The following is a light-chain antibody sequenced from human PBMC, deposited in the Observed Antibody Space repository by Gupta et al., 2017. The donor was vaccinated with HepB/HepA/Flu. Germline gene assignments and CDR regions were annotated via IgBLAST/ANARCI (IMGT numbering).Light chain of an antibody. Sequence: DIVLTQSPDTLSFTPGERATLSCRASQSVSSYYLAWYQLKPGQAPRLLIYGASSRATGVPDRFSGSGSGTEFTLTITQREPEDFAVYYCQQRSSSPWPFGQGTQVEIK. CDR1: QSVSSYY. V-gene: IGKV3-20*01. CDR2: GAS. CDR3: QQRSSSPWP. J-gene: IGKJ1*01.